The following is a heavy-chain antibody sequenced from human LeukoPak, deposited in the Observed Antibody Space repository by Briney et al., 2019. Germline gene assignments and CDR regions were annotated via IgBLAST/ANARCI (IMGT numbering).Heavy chain of an antibody. V-gene: IGHV3-21*01. CDR1: GITFSNYN. J-gene: IGHJ4*02. CDR2: ITSSSSYT. CDR3: AKDYIVVVTAIPLVY. Sequence: GGSLRLSCAAPGITFSNYNMNWVRQAPGKGLEWISSITSSSSYTFYADSVKGRFTISRDNAKNSLYLQMNSLRAEDTAVYYCAKDYIVVVTAIPLVYWGQGTLVTVSS. D-gene: IGHD2-21*02.